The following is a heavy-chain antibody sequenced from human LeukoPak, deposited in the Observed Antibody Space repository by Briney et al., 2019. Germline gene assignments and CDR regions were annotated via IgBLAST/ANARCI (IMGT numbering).Heavy chain of an antibody. Sequence: GGSLRLSCAASGFTFSSYGMNWVRQAPGKGLEWVSIISGSSGSTHYADSVKGRFTISRDNSKTTLYLQMDSLRVEDTAQYYCTKEFYEEGIDAWGQGTRVTVSS. D-gene: IGHD3-3*01. CDR2: ISGSSGST. CDR1: GFTFSSYG. CDR3: TKEFYEEGIDA. J-gene: IGHJ5*02. V-gene: IGHV3-23*01.